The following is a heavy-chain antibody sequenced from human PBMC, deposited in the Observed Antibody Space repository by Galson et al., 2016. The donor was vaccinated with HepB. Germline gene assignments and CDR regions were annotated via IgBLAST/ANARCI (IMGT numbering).Heavy chain of an antibody. J-gene: IGHJ4*02. Sequence: LRLSCAASGFTFNTYSMYWVRQAPGKGLEWVSSISGTSTYIYYADSVKGRFTISRDNAKNSLYLQMNNVRAEDTAVYYCARDLRGMIRFFDWSTHFDSWGQGTLVTVSS. V-gene: IGHV3-21*01. CDR1: GFTFNTYS. CDR2: ISGTSTYI. D-gene: IGHD3-9*01. CDR3: ARDLRGMIRFFDWSTHFDS.